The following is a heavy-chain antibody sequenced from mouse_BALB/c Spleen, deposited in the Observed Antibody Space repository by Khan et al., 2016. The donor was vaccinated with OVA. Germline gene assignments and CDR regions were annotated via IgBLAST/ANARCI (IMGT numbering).Heavy chain of an antibody. Sequence: MQLEESGPSLVKPSQTLSLTCSVTGDSITSGYWNWIRKFPGNKLEYMGYISYSGNTYYNPSLKSRISITRDPSKNQNYLQLNSVTTEDTATYYCACELRGFAYWGQGTLVTVSA. CDR2: ISYSGNT. D-gene: IGHD1-1*01. V-gene: IGHV3-8*02. CDR3: ACELRGFAY. CDR1: GDSITSGY. J-gene: IGHJ3*01.